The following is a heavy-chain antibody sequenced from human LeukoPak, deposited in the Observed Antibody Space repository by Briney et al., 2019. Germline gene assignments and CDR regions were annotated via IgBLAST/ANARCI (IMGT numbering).Heavy chain of an antibody. CDR2: IREDGSQK. V-gene: IGHV3-7*01. D-gene: IGHD2-8*01. Sequence: PGGSLRLSCAASGFTFSSSWMTWVRQAPGKGLEWVASIREDGSQKTSVDSVRGRFTISRDNAKNSVYLRMDSLRAEDTAVYYCARGPTNGQAFDYWGQGTLVSVSS. CDR3: ARGPTNGQAFDY. CDR1: GFTFSSSW. J-gene: IGHJ4*02.